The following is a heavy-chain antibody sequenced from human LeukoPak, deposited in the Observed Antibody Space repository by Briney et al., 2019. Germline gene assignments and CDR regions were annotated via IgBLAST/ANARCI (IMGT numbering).Heavy chain of an antibody. J-gene: IGHJ4*02. CDR3: ARGQRGIFEPPNVPAAIFELAY. CDR2: INPSGGST. D-gene: IGHD2-2*02. CDR1: GYTFTSYC. V-gene: IGHV1-46*01. Sequence: ASVKVSCKASGYTFTSYCMHWVRQAPGQGLEWMGIINPSGGSTSYAQKFRGRVTMTRDMSTSTVYMELSSLRSEDTAVYYCARGQRGIFEPPNVPAAIFELAYWGQGTLVTVSS.